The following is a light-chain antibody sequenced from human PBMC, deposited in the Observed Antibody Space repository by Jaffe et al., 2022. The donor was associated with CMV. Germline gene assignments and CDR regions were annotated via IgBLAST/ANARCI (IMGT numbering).Light chain of an antibody. CDR3: QQYGSLPWT. CDR2: VAS. J-gene: IGKJ1*01. V-gene: IGKV3-20*01. Sequence: EIVLTQSPGTLSLSPGERATLFCRASQSVSNNYLAWYQRRPGQAPRLLIYVASSRATGIPDRFSGSGSGTDFTLTISRLEPEDFAVYYCQQYGSLPWTFGQGTKVDIK. CDR1: QSVSNNY.